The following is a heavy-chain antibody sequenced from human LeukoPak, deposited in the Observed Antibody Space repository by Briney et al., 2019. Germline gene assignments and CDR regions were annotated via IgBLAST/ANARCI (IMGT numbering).Heavy chain of an antibody. Sequence: ASVKVSCRASGYTFTTYGISWVRQAPGQGLEWMGWISAYNGNTNYAQKLQGRVTMTTDTSTSTAYMELRSLRSDDTAVYYCAREGMVYAIGEADYWGQGTLVTVSS. CDR1: GYTFTTYG. CDR2: ISAYNGNT. J-gene: IGHJ4*02. D-gene: IGHD2-8*01. CDR3: AREGMVYAIGEADY. V-gene: IGHV1-18*01.